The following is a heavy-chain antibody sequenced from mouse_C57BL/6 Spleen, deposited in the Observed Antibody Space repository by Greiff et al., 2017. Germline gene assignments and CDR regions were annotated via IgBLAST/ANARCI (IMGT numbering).Heavy chain of an antibody. J-gene: IGHJ3*01. D-gene: IGHD1-1*01. CDR1: GYTFTGYW. V-gene: IGHV1-9*01. CDR3: ARYGGRWFAY. CDR2: ILPGSGST. Sequence: QVQLQQSGAELMKPGASVKLSCKATGYTFTGYWIEWVKQRPGHGLEWIGEILPGSGSTNNNEKFKGKATFTADTSSNTAYMQLSSLTTEDSAIYYCARYGGRWFAYWGQGTLVTVSA.